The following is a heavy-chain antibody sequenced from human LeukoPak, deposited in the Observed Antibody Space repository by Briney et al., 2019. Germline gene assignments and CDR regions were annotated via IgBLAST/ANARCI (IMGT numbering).Heavy chain of an antibody. J-gene: IGHJ4*02. Sequence: SETLSLTCTVSGGSISSSSYYWGWIRQPPGKGLEWIGSIYYSGSTYYNPSLKSRVTISVDTSKNQFSLKLSSVTAADTAVYYCARATIGDLFDYWGQGTLVTVYS. D-gene: IGHD4-17*01. CDR1: GGSISSSSYY. V-gene: IGHV4-39*01. CDR2: IYYSGST. CDR3: ARATIGDLFDY.